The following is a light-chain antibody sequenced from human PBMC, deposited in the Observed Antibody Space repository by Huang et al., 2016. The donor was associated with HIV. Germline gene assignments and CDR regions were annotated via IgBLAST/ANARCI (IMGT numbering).Light chain of an antibody. CDR2: GAS. J-gene: IGKJ4*01. Sequence: EIVLTQSPATLSVSPGDRAILSCRASQSVSSNLAWHQQKPGQAPRLLIYGASTRATAIPARFSGSGSGTEFTHTISSLQSEDFAVYYCQQYNNWPLTFGGGTKVEIK. CDR1: QSVSSN. V-gene: IGKV3-15*01. CDR3: QQYNNWPLT.